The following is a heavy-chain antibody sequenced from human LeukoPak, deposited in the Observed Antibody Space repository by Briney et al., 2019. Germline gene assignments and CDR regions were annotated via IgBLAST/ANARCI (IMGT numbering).Heavy chain of an antibody. CDR3: ARDRAAWNQYLDY. CDR2: ISSSSSYI. CDR1: GFTFSSYS. J-gene: IGHJ4*02. V-gene: IGHV3-21*01. D-gene: IGHD1-1*01. Sequence: GGSLRLSCAASGFTFSSYSMNWVRQAPGKGLEWLSSISSSSSYIYYADSVKGRFTISRDNAKNSLYLQMNSLRAEDTAVYYCARDRAAWNQYLDYWGQGTLVTVSS.